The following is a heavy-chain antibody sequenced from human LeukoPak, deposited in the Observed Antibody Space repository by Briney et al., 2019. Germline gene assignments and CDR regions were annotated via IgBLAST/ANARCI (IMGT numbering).Heavy chain of an antibody. CDR3: NALPYCSSTSCYGYYYYMDV. J-gene: IGHJ6*03. CDR2: IIPIFGTA. V-gene: IGHV1-69*13. D-gene: IGHD2-2*01. Sequence: SVKASCKASGGTFSSYAISWVRQAPGQGLEWMGGIIPIFGTANYAQKFQGRVTITADESTSTAYMGLSSLRSEDTAVYYCNALPYCSSTSCYGYYYYMDVWGKGTTVTVSS. CDR1: GGTFSSYA.